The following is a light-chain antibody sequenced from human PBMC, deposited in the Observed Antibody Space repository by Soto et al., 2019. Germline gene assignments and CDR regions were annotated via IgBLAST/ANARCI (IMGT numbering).Light chain of an antibody. J-gene: IGKJ1*01. Sequence: DIQMTQSPSTLSSSVGDRVTITCRASQSISSSLAWYQQKPGKAPKLLIYDASTLESGVPSRLSGSESGTEFTLTISSLQPDDFATYYCQQYSTYSAFGQGTKVDIK. CDR2: DAS. CDR1: QSISSS. V-gene: IGKV1-5*01. CDR3: QQYSTYSA.